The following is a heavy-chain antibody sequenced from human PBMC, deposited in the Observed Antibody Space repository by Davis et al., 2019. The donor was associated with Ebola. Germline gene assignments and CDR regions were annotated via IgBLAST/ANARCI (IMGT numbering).Heavy chain of an antibody. CDR1: GYSISSGYY. Sequence: PSETLSLTCAVSGYSISSGYYWGWIRQPPGKGLEWIGSIYHSGSTNYNPSLKSRVTISVDTSKNQFSLKLSSVTAADTAVYYCARAYCTGGVCYSYYYGMDVWGQGTTVTVSS. J-gene: IGHJ6*02. D-gene: IGHD2-8*02. CDR2: IYHSGST. CDR3: ARAYCTGGVCYSYYYGMDV. V-gene: IGHV4-38-2*01.